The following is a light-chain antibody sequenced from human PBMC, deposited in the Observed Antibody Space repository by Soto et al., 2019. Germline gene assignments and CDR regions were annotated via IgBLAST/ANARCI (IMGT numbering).Light chain of an antibody. V-gene: IGLV2-11*01. CDR3: CSYAGTYTLV. CDR2: DVT. CDR1: NSDVGAYYF. J-gene: IGLJ2*01. Sequence: QSVLTQPRSVSGSPGQSVTISCTGSNSDVGAYYFVSWYQQHPGKAPKVIIYDVTKRPSGVPDRFSAYKSGNTASLTISGLQAEDEADYYCCSYAGTYTLVFGGGTKLTVL.